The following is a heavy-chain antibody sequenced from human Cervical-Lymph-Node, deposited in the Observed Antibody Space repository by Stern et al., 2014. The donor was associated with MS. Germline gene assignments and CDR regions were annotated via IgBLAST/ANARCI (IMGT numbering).Heavy chain of an antibody. Sequence: VQLVESGAEVKKPRASVKVSCKAAGYSFTGNYIHWLRQAPGQGLEWMGRTNPNRGDSNYALKFQGRVTMTRDTSISTAYMNLNRLGIDDTAVYYCARERGRAGPAMADYWGQGTLVTVSS. CDR3: ARERGRAGPAMADY. V-gene: IGHV1-2*06. J-gene: IGHJ4*02. CDR1: GYSFTGNY. CDR2: TNPNRGDS. D-gene: IGHD5-18*01.